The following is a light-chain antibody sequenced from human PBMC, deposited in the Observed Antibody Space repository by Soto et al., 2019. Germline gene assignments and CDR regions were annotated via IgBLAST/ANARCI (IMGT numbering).Light chain of an antibody. CDR1: QSVSSN. CDR2: GAS. V-gene: IGKV3-15*01. Sequence: EIVMTQSPATLSVSPGERATLSCRASQSVSSNLAWYQQKPGQAPRLLIYGASTRATGIPARFSGSGSGTEFTLTINSLQSEDCAVYYCQQYNNWPPLTFGGGTKVEIK. J-gene: IGKJ4*01. CDR3: QQYNNWPPLT.